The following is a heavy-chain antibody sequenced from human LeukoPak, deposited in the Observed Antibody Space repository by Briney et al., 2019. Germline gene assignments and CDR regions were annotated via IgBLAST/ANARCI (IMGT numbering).Heavy chain of an antibody. J-gene: IGHJ4*02. CDR1: GDSISSDGHS. CDR3: VRGVGGEYFYFDR. Sequence: SETLSLTCGVSGDSISSDGHSWSWIRQPPGKGLEWVDYIYHSGAAYHNPSLKSRLALSVDTSSNQFSLRLRSVTAADTAVYYCVRGVGGEYFYFDRWGQGALVTVSA. CDR2: IYHSGAA. D-gene: IGHD1-26*01. V-gene: IGHV4-30-4*07.